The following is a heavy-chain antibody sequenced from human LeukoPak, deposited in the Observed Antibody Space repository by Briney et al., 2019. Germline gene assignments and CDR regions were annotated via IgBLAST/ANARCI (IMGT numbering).Heavy chain of an antibody. CDR3: ARDPNGSGLDVFDI. Sequence: PSETLSLTCTVSGGSISSGYYWGWIRQPPGKGLEWIASIYHSGDTYYNPSLRSRVTISLDTSKNQLSLKLSSVTAADTAVYYCARDPNGSGLDVFDIWGQGTMVTISS. J-gene: IGHJ3*02. CDR2: IYHSGDT. V-gene: IGHV4-38-2*02. CDR1: GGSISSGYY. D-gene: IGHD3-10*01.